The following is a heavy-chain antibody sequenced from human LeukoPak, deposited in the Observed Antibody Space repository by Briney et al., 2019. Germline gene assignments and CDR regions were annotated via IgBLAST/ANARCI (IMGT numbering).Heavy chain of an antibody. CDR1: GGSISSGYYY. V-gene: IGHV4-30-4*01. CDR2: IYYGGT. CDR3: ARGTWSSSIDY. J-gene: IGHJ4*02. Sequence: SETLSLTCTVSGGSISSGYYYWSWIRQPPGKGLEYIGYIYYGGTYYNPSLKSRVTISVDTSKNQFSLKLSSVTAADTAVYYRARGTWSSSIDYWGQGTLVTVS. D-gene: IGHD6-6*01.